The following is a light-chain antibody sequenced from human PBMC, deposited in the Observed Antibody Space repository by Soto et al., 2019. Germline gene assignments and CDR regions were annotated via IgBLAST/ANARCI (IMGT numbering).Light chain of an antibody. Sequence: DIQMTQSPSTLSAYVGDRVTITCRASQSISTWLAWYQQKPGKAPKLLIYMASTLESGVPSRFSGSASGTEFTLTISSLQPDDFATYYCQQHNSYPATFGQGTKVEIK. CDR2: MAS. J-gene: IGKJ1*01. V-gene: IGKV1-5*03. CDR1: QSISTW. CDR3: QQHNSYPAT.